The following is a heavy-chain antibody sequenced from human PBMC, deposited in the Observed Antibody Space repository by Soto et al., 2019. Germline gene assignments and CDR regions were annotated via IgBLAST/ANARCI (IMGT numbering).Heavy chain of an antibody. CDR1: GYTFTSYG. CDR2: ISAYNGNT. D-gene: IGHD6-13*01. V-gene: IGHV1-18*01. J-gene: IGHJ4*02. Sequence: QVQLVQSGAEVKKPGASVKVSCKASGYTFTSYGISWVRQAPGQGLEWMGWISAYNGNTNYEQKLEGRITKYTDTSTSTADMELRSLGAYDTGVYYCARESSSSCDDYGGEGTLVTVSS. CDR3: ARESSSSCDDY.